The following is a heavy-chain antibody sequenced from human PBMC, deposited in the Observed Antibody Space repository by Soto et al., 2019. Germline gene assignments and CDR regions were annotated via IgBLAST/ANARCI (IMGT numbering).Heavy chain of an antibody. CDR2: IKSKTDGGTT. D-gene: IGHD4-17*01. Sequence: GGSLRLSCAASGFTFSNAWMSWVRQAPGKGLEWVGRIKSKTDGGTTDYAAPVKGRFTISRDDSKNTLYLQMNSLKTEDTAVYYCTTDPTSTNDYGYYVASWGDYYYMDVWGKRTTDTGSS. CDR3: TTDPTSTNDYGYYVASWGDYYYMDV. CDR1: GFTFSNAW. V-gene: IGHV3-15*01. J-gene: IGHJ6*03.